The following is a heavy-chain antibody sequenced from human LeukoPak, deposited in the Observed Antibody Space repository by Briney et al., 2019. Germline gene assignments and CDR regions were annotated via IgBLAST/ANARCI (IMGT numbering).Heavy chain of an antibody. Sequence: GGSLRLSCAASGFTVSSNYMSWVRQAPGKGLEWVSVIYSGGSTYYADSVKGRFTISRDNPKNTLYLQMNSLRAEDTAVYYCARVGVVVPAAIGWFDPWGQGTLVTVSS. J-gene: IGHJ5*02. D-gene: IGHD2-2*02. V-gene: IGHV3-53*01. CDR2: IYSGGST. CDR3: ARVGVVVPAAIGWFDP. CDR1: GFTVSSNY.